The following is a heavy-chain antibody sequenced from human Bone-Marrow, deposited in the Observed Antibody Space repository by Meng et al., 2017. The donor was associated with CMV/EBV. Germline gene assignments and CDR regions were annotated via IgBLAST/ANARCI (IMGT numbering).Heavy chain of an antibody. CDR3: ARDCSSAGCAPEVLYYYYYYGMAV. Sequence: ASVKVSCKGSGYTFTGGYMLWVRQAPRQGLEWMGLNNPNRGDTTFAQKFQGRVTMTRDTSIRTAYIELSSLRSDDTAVYYCARDCSSAGCAPEVLYYYYYYGMAVWGQGTTVTVSS. D-gene: IGHD2-2*01. CDR1: GYTFTGGY. V-gene: IGHV1-2*02. CDR2: NNPNRGDT. J-gene: IGHJ6*02.